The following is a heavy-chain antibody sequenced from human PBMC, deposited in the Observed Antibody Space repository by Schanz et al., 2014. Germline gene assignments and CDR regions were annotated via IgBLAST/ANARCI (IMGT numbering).Heavy chain of an antibody. Sequence: QVQLVESGGGLVKPGGSLRLSCAASGFTFSDNFMSWIRQAPGKGLEWISSMYINSGSTQYADSVKGRFIISRDSSKNTLFLQMNSLRAEDTAVYFCARDGGRDGYNLAFDVWGQGTLVTVSS. D-gene: IGHD5-12*01. V-gene: IGHV3-11*05. J-gene: IGHJ3*01. CDR2: MYINSGST. CDR1: GFTFSDNF. CDR3: ARDGGRDGYNLAFDV.